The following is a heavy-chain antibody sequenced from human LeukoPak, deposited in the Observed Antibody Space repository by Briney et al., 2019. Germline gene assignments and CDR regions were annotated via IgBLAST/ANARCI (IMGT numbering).Heavy chain of an antibody. V-gene: IGHV3-73*01. J-gene: IGHJ4*02. CDR1: GFTFSGSA. D-gene: IGHD3-9*01. CDR3: ARVGYDILTGYWTWVDY. CDR2: IRNKANNYAT. Sequence: GGSLRLSCAASGFTFSGSAMHWVRQASGKGLEWVGRIRNKANNYATAYAASVKGRFTISRDDSKNTAYLQMNSLKTEDTAVYYCARVGYDILTGYWTWVDYWGQGTLVTVSS.